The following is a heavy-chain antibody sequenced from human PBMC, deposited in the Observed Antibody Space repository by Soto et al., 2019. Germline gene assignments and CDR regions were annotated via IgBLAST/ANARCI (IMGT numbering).Heavy chain of an antibody. D-gene: IGHD3-3*01. CDR1: VDSISSGYY. Sequence: SETLSLTCAFSVDSISSGYYWAWIRQSPGKGLEWVASIYHSGTTYYNPSLTSRVTISVDTSKNQFSLKLSSVTAADSAVYYCARPDTAGYYTYCGQGNLVTVSS. CDR3: ARPDTAGYYTY. V-gene: IGHV4-38-2*01. J-gene: IGHJ4*02. CDR2: IYHSGTT.